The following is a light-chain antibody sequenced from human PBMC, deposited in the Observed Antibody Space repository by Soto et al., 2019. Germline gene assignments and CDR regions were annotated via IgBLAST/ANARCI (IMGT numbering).Light chain of an antibody. CDR2: DVS. CDR1: SSDVGHYNY. CDR3: CSYTTTTSRV. J-gene: IGLJ1*01. Sequence: QSVLTQPASVSGSPGQSITISCTGTSSDVGHYNYVSWYQQHPGNAPKLVIYDVSIRASGVSDRFSGSKSGNTASLTISGLQAGDEADYYCCSYTTTTSRVFGTGTKVTVL. V-gene: IGLV2-14*03.